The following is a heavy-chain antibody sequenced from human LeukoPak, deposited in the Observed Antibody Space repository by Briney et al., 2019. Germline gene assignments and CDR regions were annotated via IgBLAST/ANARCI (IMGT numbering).Heavy chain of an antibody. CDR3: AKVQAEGEMATSDDAFDI. J-gene: IGHJ3*02. CDR2: ISGSGGST. Sequence: GGSLRLSCAASGFTFSSNDMSWVRQAPGKGLEWVSAISGSGGSTYYADSVKGRFTISRDNSKNTLYLQMNSLRAEDTAVYYCAKVQAEGEMATSDDAFDIWGQGTMVTVSS. V-gene: IGHV3-23*01. CDR1: GFTFSSND. D-gene: IGHD5-24*01.